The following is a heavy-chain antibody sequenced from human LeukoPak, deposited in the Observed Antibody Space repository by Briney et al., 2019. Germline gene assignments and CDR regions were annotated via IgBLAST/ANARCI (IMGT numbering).Heavy chain of an antibody. CDR2: ISWSSASI. D-gene: IGHD4-11*01. Sequence: PGGSLRLSCAASGFTFNDYAMHWVRQAPGKGLEWVSGISWSSASIHYADSVKGRFTISRDNAKNSLYLQMNSLRTEDTALYYCAKDIMFSTTGSSAFDIWGQGTMVTVSS. J-gene: IGHJ3*02. V-gene: IGHV3-9*01. CDR3: AKDIMFSTTGSSAFDI. CDR1: GFTFNDYA.